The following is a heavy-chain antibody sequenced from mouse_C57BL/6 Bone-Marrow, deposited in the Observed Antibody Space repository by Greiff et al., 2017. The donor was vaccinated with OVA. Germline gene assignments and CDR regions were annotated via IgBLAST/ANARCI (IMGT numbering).Heavy chain of an antibody. CDR3: VRSLLPWFAY. CDR2: IYPRSGNT. CDR1: GYTFTSYG. J-gene: IGHJ3*01. V-gene: IGHV1-81*01. Sequence: QVQLQQSGAELARPGASVKLSCKASGYTFTSYGISWVKQRTGQGLEWIGEIYPRSGNTYYNEKFKGKATLTADKSSSTAYMELRSLTSEDSAVYFCVRSLLPWFAYWGQGTLVTVSA.